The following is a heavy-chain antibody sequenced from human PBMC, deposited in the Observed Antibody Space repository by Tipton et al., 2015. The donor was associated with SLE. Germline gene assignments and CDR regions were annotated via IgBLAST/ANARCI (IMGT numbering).Heavy chain of an antibody. CDR1: GGSIRSYY. J-gene: IGHJ2*01. V-gene: IGHV4-59*12. Sequence: TLSLTCTVSGGSIRSYYWSWIRQPPGKGLEWIGYIYYSGSTNYNPSLKSRVTISVDTSKNQFSLKLSSVTAADTAVYYCARMWRAARGYFDLWGRGTLITVSS. CDR3: ARMWRAARGYFDL. D-gene: IGHD6-6*01. CDR2: IYYSGST.